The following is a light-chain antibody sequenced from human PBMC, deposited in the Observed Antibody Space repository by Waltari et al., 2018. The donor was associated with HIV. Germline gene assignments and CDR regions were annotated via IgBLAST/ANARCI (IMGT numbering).Light chain of an antibody. V-gene: IGKV2D-29*02. CDR2: EVS. CDR1: QSLKHTDGKTY. J-gene: IGKJ2*01. Sequence: DIVMTQTPPSLSVTPGQPASFSCNSSQSLKHTDGKTYLYWYLQRPGQSPQVLIYEVSNRYAVVPDRFSGSGSGTHFTLKIARVEAEDVGSYYCMQSLHLLYTVGQGTKLEIK. CDR3: MQSLHLLYT.